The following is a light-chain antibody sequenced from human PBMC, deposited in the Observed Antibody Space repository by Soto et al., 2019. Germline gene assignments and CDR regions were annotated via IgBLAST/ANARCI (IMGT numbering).Light chain of an antibody. V-gene: IGLV4-69*01. CDR2: LNSDGSH. CDR3: QTWGTGILVV. CDR1: SGHSAYA. J-gene: IGLJ2*01. Sequence: QPVLTQSPSSSASLGASVKLTCTLISGHSAYAIAWHQQQPEKGPRYLMTLNSDGSHSKGDGIPDRFSGSSSGVERYLTISSLQSEDEADYYCQTWGTGILVVFGGGNKLTVL.